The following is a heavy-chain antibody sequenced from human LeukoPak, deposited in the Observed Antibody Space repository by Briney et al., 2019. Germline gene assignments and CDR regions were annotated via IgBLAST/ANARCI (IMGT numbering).Heavy chain of an antibody. J-gene: IGHJ4*02. Sequence: SETLSLTCTVSGGSISSYYWSWIRQSAGKGLEWIGRIHTSGSTNYNPSLKGRVTMSVDTSKNQFSLKVRSVTAADTGVYYCARAPEFSSGWLLDCWGQGSLATVSS. V-gene: IGHV4-4*07. CDR3: ARAPEFSSGWLLDC. D-gene: IGHD6-19*01. CDR2: IHTSGST. CDR1: GGSISSYY.